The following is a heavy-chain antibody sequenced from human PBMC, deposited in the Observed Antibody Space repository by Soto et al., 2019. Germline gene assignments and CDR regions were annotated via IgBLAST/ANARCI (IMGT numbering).Heavy chain of an antibody. J-gene: IGHJ5*02. V-gene: IGHV1-69*02. Sequence: QVQLVQSGAEVKKPGSSVKVSCKASGGTFSSYTISWVRQAPGQGLEWMGRIIPILGIANYAQKFQGRVTITADKSTSTAYMELSSLRSEDTAVYYCAVALSTNHWFDPWGQGTLVTVSS. CDR1: GGTFSSYT. CDR3: AVALSTNHWFDP. CDR2: IIPILGIA. D-gene: IGHD2-2*01.